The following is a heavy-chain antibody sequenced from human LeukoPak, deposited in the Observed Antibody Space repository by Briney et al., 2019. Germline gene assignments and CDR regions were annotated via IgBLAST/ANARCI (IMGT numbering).Heavy chain of an antibody. D-gene: IGHD3-10*01. J-gene: IGHJ3*02. Sequence: GASVKVSCKVSGYTLTELSMHWVRQAPGKGLEWMGGFDPEDGETIYAQKFQGRVTMTEDTSTDTAYMELSSLRSEDTAVYYCATIYYSKDAFDIWGQGTMVTVSS. CDR3: ATIYYSKDAFDI. CDR1: GYTLTELS. CDR2: FDPEDGET. V-gene: IGHV1-24*01.